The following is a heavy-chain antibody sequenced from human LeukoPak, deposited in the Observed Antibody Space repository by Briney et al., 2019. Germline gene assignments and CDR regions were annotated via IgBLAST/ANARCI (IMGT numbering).Heavy chain of an antibody. J-gene: IGHJ4*02. CDR2: IYYSGST. D-gene: IGHD6-13*01. V-gene: IGHV4-39*02. CDR3: ARDLIAAAGFLPFDY. CDR1: GGSISSSSYY. Sequence: PSETLSLTCTVSGGSISSSSYYWGWIRQPPGKGLEWIGSIYYSGSTYYNPSLKSRVTISVDTSKNQFSLKLSSVTAADTAVYYCARDLIAAAGFLPFDYWGQGTLVTVSS.